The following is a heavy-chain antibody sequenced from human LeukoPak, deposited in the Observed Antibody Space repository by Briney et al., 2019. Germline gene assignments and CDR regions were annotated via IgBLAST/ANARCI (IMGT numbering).Heavy chain of an antibody. CDR3: ARGGGYSSSWYLEPGSADY. D-gene: IGHD6-13*01. CDR1: GFIFSSYV. J-gene: IGHJ4*02. CDR2: ISVAGATT. V-gene: IGHV3-23*01. Sequence: SGGSLRLSCVSSGFIFSSYVMSWVRQAPGKGLEWVSSISVAGATTDYADSVKGRFTISRDNAKNSLYLQMNSLRAEDTAVYYCARGGGYSSSWYLEPGSADYWGQGTLVTVSS.